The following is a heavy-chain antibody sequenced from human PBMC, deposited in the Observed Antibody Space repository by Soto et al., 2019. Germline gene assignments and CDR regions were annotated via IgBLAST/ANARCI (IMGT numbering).Heavy chain of an antibody. Sequence: TSETLSLTCSVSGVSISSYFWSWIRQPPGRGLEWIGYTYHRGSTNYSPSLKSRVAISLDTSENQFSLKVSSVTAADTAVYYCARIGGYHGPLDYWGQGTPVTVSS. J-gene: IGHJ4*02. CDR3: ARIGGYHGPLDY. CDR2: TYHRGST. D-gene: IGHD3-16*02. V-gene: IGHV4-59*01. CDR1: GVSISSYF.